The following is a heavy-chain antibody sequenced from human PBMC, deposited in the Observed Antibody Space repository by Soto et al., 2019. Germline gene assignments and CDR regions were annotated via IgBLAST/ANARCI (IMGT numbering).Heavy chain of an antibody. Sequence: PGGSLRLSCAASGFTFSSYGMHWVRQAPGKGLEWVAVISYDGSNKYYADSVKGRFTISRDNSKNTLYLQMNSLRAEDTAVYYFAKDLNPWYNSAENYYYYGMDVWGQGTTVTVSS. CDR3: AKDLNPWYNSAENYYYYGMDV. J-gene: IGHJ6*02. V-gene: IGHV3-30*18. D-gene: IGHD1-1*01. CDR1: GFTFSSYG. CDR2: ISYDGSNK.